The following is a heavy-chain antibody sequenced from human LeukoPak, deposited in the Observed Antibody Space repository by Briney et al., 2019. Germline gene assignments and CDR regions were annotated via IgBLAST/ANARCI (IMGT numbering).Heavy chain of an antibody. Sequence: GGSLRLSCAGSGFIFSDHYIDWVRQAPGKGLEWVGRIRNKANSYTTDYAASVKGRFSISRDDSGNSVYLEMNSLKIEDSAVFYCTSGYCSGGSCYSSGGDYWGQGTLVTVSS. D-gene: IGHD2-15*01. CDR2: IRNKANSYTT. J-gene: IGHJ4*02. V-gene: IGHV3-72*01. CDR1: GFIFSDHY. CDR3: TSGYCSGGSCYSSGGDY.